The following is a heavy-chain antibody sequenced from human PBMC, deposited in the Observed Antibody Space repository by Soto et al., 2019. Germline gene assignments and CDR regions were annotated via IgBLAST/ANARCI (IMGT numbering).Heavy chain of an antibody. Sequence: QVRLQQWGAGLLKPSETLSLTCAVYGGSFSGYYWSWIRQPPGKGLEWIGEINHSGSTNYNPSLKSRVTISVDTSKNQFSLKLSSVTAADTAVYYCAREGTFGVGYWGQGTLVTVSS. J-gene: IGHJ4*02. CDR3: AREGTFGVGY. D-gene: IGHD3-16*01. CDR2: INHSGST. V-gene: IGHV4-34*01. CDR1: GGSFSGYY.